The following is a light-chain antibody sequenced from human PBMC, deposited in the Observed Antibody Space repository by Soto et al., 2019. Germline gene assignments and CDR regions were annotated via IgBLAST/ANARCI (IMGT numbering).Light chain of an antibody. V-gene: IGLV1-44*01. CDR2: TNN. J-gene: IGLJ3*02. CDR3: ATWDGSLQSWV. Sequence: QTVVTQPPSVSGTPGQRVTISCSGSNSNIGSHLVNWYQQVPGTAPRLLIYTNNQRPSGAPDRFSDSKSGTSASLAISGLQSEDEADYYCATWDGSLQSWVFGGGTKLTVL. CDR1: NSNIGSHL.